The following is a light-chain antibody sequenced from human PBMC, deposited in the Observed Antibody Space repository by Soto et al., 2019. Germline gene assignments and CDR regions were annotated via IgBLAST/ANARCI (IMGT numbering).Light chain of an antibody. Sequence: QSVLTQPASVSGSAGQSITISCSGTMRDVGAYNLVSWYQQHPGTAPKLIIYEVRNRPSGISSRFSGSRSGNTASLTISGLQPEDEGDYYCCSYAGSSTFYVFGTGTKVTVL. V-gene: IGLV2-23*02. CDR1: MRDVGAYNL. CDR2: EVR. CDR3: CSYAGSSTFYV. J-gene: IGLJ1*01.